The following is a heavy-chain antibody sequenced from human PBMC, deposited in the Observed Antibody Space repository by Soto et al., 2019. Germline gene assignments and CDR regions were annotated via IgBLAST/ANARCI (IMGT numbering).Heavy chain of an antibody. V-gene: IGHV3-7*01. J-gene: IGHJ4*02. CDR3: ARDQIVWWFGAGDYYGLPDY. CDR1: GFTFSSYW. D-gene: IGHD3-10*01. CDR2: IKQDGSEK. Sequence: EVQLVESGGGLVQPGGSLRLSCAASGFTFSSYWMSWVRQAPGKGLEWVANIKQDGSEKYYVDSVKGRFTISRDNAKNSLYLQMNSLRAEDTAVYYCARDQIVWWFGAGDYYGLPDYWGQGTLVTVSS.